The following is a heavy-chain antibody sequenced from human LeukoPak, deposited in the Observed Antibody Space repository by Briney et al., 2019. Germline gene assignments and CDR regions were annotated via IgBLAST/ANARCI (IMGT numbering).Heavy chain of an antibody. CDR2: IYDSGST. Sequence: SETLSLTCTVSGGSISSYFWSWIRQPPGKGLEWIGYIYDSGSTNYNPSLKSRVTMSVDTSKNRFSLKLSSVTAADTAVYYCARDSDFSFDPWGQGTLVTVSS. CDR1: GGSISSYF. J-gene: IGHJ5*02. D-gene: IGHD3-3*01. V-gene: IGHV4-59*01. CDR3: ARDSDFSFDP.